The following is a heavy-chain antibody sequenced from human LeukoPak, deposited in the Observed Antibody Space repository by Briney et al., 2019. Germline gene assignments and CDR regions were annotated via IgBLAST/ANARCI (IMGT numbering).Heavy chain of an antibody. CDR1: GYTFTGYY. J-gene: IGHJ4*02. CDR2: INPNSGGT. V-gene: IGHV1-2*04. D-gene: IGHD6-13*01. Sequence: ASVKVSCKASGYTFTGYYMHWVRQAPGQGLEWKGWINPNSGGTNYAQKFQGWVTMTRGTSISTAYMELSRLRSDDTAVYYCARDSRIAAADYWGQRTLVTVSS. CDR3: ARDSRIAAADY.